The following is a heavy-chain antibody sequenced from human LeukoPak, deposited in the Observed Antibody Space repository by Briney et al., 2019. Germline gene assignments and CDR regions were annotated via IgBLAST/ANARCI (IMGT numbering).Heavy chain of an antibody. Sequence: SETLSLTCAVYGGCFSGYYWSWIRQPPGKGLEWIGEINHSGSTNYNPSLKSRVTISVDTSKNQFSLKLSSVTAADTAVYYCARGMNGTTGTTASYFDYWGQGTLVTVSS. CDR2: INHSGST. D-gene: IGHD1-1*01. V-gene: IGHV4-34*01. CDR3: ARGMNGTTGTTASYFDY. J-gene: IGHJ4*02. CDR1: GGCFSGYY.